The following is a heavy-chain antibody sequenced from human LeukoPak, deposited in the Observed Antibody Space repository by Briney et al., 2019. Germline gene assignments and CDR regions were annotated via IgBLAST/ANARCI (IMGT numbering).Heavy chain of an antibody. V-gene: IGHV4-59*01. D-gene: IGHD6-13*01. CDR3: ARGVYIAAAQYGY. CDR2: IYYSGTT. CDR1: GGSFSSYY. J-gene: IGHJ4*02. Sequence: PSETLSLTCTVSGGSFSSYYWSLIRQPAGKGLEWIGYIYYSGTTNYNPSLKSRVTISVDTSKNQFSLKLSSVTAADTAVYYCARGVYIAAAQYGYWGQGTLVTVSS.